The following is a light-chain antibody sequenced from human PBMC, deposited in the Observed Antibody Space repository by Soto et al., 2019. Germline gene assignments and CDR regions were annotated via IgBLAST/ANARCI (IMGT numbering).Light chain of an antibody. CDR2: EGS. Sequence: QSALTQPASVSGSPGQSITISCTGTSNDVGSYNLVSWYQQHPGKAPKLMIYEGSKRPSGVSNRFSGSKSDNTASLTISGLQAEDEADYYCCSYAGSSTFVFGGGTTLTVL. CDR1: SNDVGSYNL. J-gene: IGLJ2*01. V-gene: IGLV2-23*03. CDR3: CSYAGSSTFV.